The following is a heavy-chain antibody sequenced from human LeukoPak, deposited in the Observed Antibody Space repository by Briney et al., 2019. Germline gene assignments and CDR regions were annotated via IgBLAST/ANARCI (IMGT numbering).Heavy chain of an antibody. J-gene: IGHJ4*02. V-gene: IGHV1-69*05. D-gene: IGHD3-22*01. Sequence: SVKVSCKASGGTFSSYAISWVRQAPGQGLEWMGGIIPIFGTANYAQKFQGRVTITTDESTSTAYMELSSLRSEDTAVYYCARAAGKGYYDSSGYYAYWGQGTLVTVSS. CDR3: ARAAGKGYYDSSGYYAY. CDR1: GGTFSSYA. CDR2: IIPIFGTA.